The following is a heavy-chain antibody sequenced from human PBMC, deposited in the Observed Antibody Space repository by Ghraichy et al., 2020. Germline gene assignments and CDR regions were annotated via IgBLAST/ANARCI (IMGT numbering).Heavy chain of an antibody. CDR3: GYLDYDSSGYYYIRY. D-gene: IGHD3-22*01. Sequence: GESLNISCAASGFTFSSYSMNWVRQAPGKGLEWVSSISSSSSYIYYADSVKGRFTISRDNAKNSLYLQMNSLRAEDTAVYYCGYLDYDSSGYYYIRYWGQGTLVTVSS. J-gene: IGHJ4*02. CDR2: ISSSSSYI. V-gene: IGHV3-21*01. CDR1: GFTFSSYS.